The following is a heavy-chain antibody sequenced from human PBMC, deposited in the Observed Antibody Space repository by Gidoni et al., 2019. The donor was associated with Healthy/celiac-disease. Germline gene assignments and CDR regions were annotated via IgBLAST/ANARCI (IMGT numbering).Heavy chain of an antibody. CDR3: AKDLGYSSGWYDY. CDR1: EFTFSSYA. CDR2: ISGSGGRT. Sequence: EVPLLESGGGLVRPGGSLRLSCEASEFTFSSYAMIWVRQAPGKGLEWVSAISGSGGRTYYADSVKGRCTINRDNAKNTLYMQMNSLRAEDTAVYYCAKDLGYSSGWYDYWGQGTLVTVSS. V-gene: IGHV3-23*01. J-gene: IGHJ4*02. D-gene: IGHD6-19*01.